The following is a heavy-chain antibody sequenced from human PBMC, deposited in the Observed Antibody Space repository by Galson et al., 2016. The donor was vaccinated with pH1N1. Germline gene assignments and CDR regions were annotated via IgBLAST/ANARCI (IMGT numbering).Heavy chain of an antibody. Sequence: SLRLSCAASGFTFSSSEMNWVRQAPGKGLEWVSYISSSGSSIHYADSVRGRFTIPRDNAKRSLYLQMNSLTAEDTAVYYCARRGESTTLVRDHFDYWGQGTLVTVSS. D-gene: IGHD2/OR15-2a*01. CDR1: GFTFSSSE. CDR3: ARRGESTTLVRDHFDY. J-gene: IGHJ4*02. V-gene: IGHV3-48*03. CDR2: ISSSGSSI.